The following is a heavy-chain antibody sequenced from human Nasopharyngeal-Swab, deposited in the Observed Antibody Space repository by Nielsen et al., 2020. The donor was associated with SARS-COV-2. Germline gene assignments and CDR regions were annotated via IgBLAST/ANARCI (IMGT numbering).Heavy chain of an antibody. D-gene: IGHD6-13*01. CDR3: ARGSIAAAQNNNWFDP. CDR1: GGTFSSYA. V-gene: IGHV1-69*13. CDR2: TIPIFGTA. Sequence: SVKVSCKASGGTFSSYAISWVRQAPGQGLEWMGETIPIFGTANYAQKFQGRVTITADESTSTAYMELSSLRSEDTAVYYCARGSIAAAQNNNWFDPWGQGTLVTVSS. J-gene: IGHJ5*02.